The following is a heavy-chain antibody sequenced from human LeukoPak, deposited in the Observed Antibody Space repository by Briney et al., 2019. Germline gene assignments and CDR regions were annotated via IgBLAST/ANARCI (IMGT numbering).Heavy chain of an antibody. CDR3: ARDAGSLGNWFDP. CDR2: IYHSGST. V-gene: IGHV4-4*02. CDR1: GGSISSSNW. D-gene: IGHD3-10*01. Sequence: SETLSLTCAVSGGSISSSNWWSWVRQPPGKGLEWIGEIYHSGSTNYNPSLKSRVTISVDTSKNQFSLKLSSVTAADTAVYYCARDAGSLGNWFDPWGQGTLVTVSS. J-gene: IGHJ5*02.